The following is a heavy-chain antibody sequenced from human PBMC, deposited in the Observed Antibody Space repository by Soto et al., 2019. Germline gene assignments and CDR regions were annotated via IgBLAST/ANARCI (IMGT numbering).Heavy chain of an antibody. Sequence: EVQLVESGGGLVQPGRSLRLSCAASGFTFSNYAMHWVRQAPGKGLEWVSGISWNSGTIGYADSVKGRFTISRDNAKNSLDLQMNSLRAKDTALYYCAKDKLYSNYEYYFDHWGQGTLVTVSS. CDR3: AKDKLYSNYEYYFDH. D-gene: IGHD4-4*01. CDR1: GFTFSNYA. CDR2: ISWNSGTI. J-gene: IGHJ4*02. V-gene: IGHV3-9*01.